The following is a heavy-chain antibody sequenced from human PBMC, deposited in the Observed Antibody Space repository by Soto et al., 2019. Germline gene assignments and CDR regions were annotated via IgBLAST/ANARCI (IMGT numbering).Heavy chain of an antibody. CDR3: ARGKPPLAGADY. J-gene: IGHJ4*02. Sequence: QVQLQESGPGLVKPSQTLSLTCTVSGGSISSGDYYWSWIRQPPGKGLEWIGYIYYSGSTYYNPFLKSRVTISVDTSKNQFSLKLSSLTAADTAVYYCARGKPPLAGADYWGQGTLVTVSS. CDR2: IYYSGST. V-gene: IGHV4-30-4*01. D-gene: IGHD3-10*01. CDR1: GGSISSGDYY.